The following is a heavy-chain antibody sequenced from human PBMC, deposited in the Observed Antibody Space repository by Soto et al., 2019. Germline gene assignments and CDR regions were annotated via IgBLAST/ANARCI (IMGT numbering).Heavy chain of an antibody. D-gene: IGHD6-19*01. CDR3: ATRIGNIGWYWLDT. CDR2: IVLGNGNT. Sequence: GASVKVSCKASGFTFSSSAVQWVRPAPGQGLEWIGWIVLGNGNTNYAQKVQERVTITRDMSTSTAYMEVRSLTFEDTAVYYCATRIGNIGWYWLDTWGQGTLVTVSS. CDR1: GFTFSSSA. V-gene: IGHV1-58*01. J-gene: IGHJ5*02.